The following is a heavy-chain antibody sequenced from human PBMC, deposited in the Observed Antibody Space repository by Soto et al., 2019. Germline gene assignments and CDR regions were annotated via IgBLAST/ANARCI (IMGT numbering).Heavy chain of an antibody. J-gene: IGHJ5*01. CDR1: GGSISSGDYY. V-gene: IGHV4-31*03. CDR3: ARAGHEDNWFDP. Sequence: SETLYLTCTVSGGSISSGDYYWSWIRQHPGKGLEWIGYIFHSGSTYYNPSLRSRVATSFDTSKNQFALNLTSVTAADTAVYYCARAGHEDNWFDPWGQPTLVTVSS. CDR2: IFHSGST.